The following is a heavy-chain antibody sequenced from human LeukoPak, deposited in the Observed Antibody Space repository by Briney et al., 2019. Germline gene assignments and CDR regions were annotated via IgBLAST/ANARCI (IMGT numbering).Heavy chain of an antibody. CDR2: INPNSGGT. CDR3: ARTYKVGATTFDY. J-gene: IGHJ4*02. V-gene: IGHV1-2*02. D-gene: IGHD1-26*01. CDR1: GGTFSSYA. Sequence: GASVKVSCKASGGTFSSYAISWVRQAPGQGLEWMGWINPNSGGTNYAQKFQGRVTMTRDTSISTAYMELSRLRSDDTAVYYCARTYKVGATTFDYRGQGTLVTVSS.